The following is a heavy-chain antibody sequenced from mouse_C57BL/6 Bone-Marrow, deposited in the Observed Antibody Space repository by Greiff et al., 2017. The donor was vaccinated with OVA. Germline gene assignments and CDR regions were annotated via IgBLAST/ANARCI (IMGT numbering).Heavy chain of an antibody. V-gene: IGHV1-76*01. CDR1: GYTFTDHY. D-gene: IGHD2-3*01. J-gene: IGHJ2*01. Sequence: QVQLKQSGAEVVRPGASVKLSCKASGYTFTDHYINWVKQRPGQGLEWIARIYPGSGNTYYNEKFKGKATLTAEKSSNTAYMQLSSLTSEDSAVCFCARDDGYVFEYWGQGTTLTVSS. CDR2: IYPGSGNT. CDR3: ARDDGYVFEY.